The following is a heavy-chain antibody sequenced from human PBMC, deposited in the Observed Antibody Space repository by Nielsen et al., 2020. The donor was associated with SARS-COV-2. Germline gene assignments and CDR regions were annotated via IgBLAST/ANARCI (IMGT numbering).Heavy chain of an antibody. CDR3: ARGYSSGWYVGDY. CDR2: ISSSGSTI. CDR1: GFTFSSYS. V-gene: IGHV3-48*04. Sequence: GESLKISCAASGFTFSSYSMNWVRQAPGKGLEWVSYISSSGSTIYYADSVKGRFTISRDNAKNSLYLQMNSLRAEDTAVYYCARGYSSGWYVGDYWGQGTLVTVSS. J-gene: IGHJ4*02. D-gene: IGHD6-19*01.